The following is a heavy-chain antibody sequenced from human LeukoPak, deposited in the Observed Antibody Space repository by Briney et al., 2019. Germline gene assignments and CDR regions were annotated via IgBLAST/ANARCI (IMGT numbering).Heavy chain of an antibody. J-gene: IGHJ4*02. D-gene: IGHD5-18*01. V-gene: IGHV5-51*01. CDR3: ARRLERGYSSQGLGY. CDR1: GYNFTNYW. Sequence: KRGESLKISCKGSGYNFTNYWIGWVRQMPGKGLEWMGIIYPDDSDTRYSPSFQGQVTISADKSITTAYLQLSGLKASDTAMYYCARRLERGYSSQGLGYWGQGTLVTVSS. CDR2: IYPDDSDT.